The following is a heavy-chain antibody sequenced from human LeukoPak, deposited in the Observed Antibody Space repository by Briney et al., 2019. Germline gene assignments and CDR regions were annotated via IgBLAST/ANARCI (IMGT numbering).Heavy chain of an antibody. D-gene: IGHD7-27*01. CDR1: GFPFSSYA. V-gene: IGHV3-23*01. CDR2: ISGDGATT. CDR3: ARDMWGTFDY. Sequence: GGSLRLSCAASGFPFSSYAMTWVRQAPGKGLEWVSSISGDGATTYHADSVKGRFTISRDNAKNTLHLQISSLRAEDTAVYYCARDMWGTFDYWGQGTLVTVSS. J-gene: IGHJ4*02.